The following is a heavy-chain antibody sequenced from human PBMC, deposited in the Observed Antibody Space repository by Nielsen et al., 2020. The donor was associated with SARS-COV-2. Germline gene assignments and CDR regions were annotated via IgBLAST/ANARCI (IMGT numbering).Heavy chain of an antibody. D-gene: IGHD6-13*01. CDR2: INAGNGNT. CDR1: GYTFTSYA. V-gene: IGHV1-3*01. J-gene: IGHJ4*02. Sequence: ASVKVSCKASGYTFTSYAMHWVRQAPGQRLEWMGWINAGNGNTKYSQKFQGRVTITRDTSASTAYMELSSLRSEDTAVYYCARDPGYSSSWYVFSYWGQGTLVTVS. CDR3: ARDPGYSSSWYVFSY.